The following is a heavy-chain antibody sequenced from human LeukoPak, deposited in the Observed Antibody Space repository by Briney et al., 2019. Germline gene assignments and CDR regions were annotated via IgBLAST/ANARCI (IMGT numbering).Heavy chain of an antibody. J-gene: IGHJ5*02. D-gene: IGHD3-10*01. Sequence: SQTLSLTRAVYGGSPRGYYWSCIPPPPGRGLECSGEITHSGNTNYNPSLKSRVTLSVDTSKNQFSLKLSSVTAADTAVYYCARGRMVRALYNWFDPWGQGTLVTVSS. CDR1: GGSPRGYY. CDR3: ARGRMVRALYNWFDP. V-gene: IGHV4-34*01. CDR2: ITHSGNT.